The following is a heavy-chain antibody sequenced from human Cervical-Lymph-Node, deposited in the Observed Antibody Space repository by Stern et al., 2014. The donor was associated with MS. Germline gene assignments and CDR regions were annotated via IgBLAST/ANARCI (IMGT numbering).Heavy chain of an antibody. CDR2: IYPYDSDT. V-gene: IGHV5-51*01. Sequence: EVQLVQSGAEVKKPGASLKISCKLSGYSFTIYYIAWVRQMPGKGLEWMGVIYPYDSDTTYNPSFQGQVTISANKSITTAYLQWSSLRASDTAMYYCARHVQGFDYWGQGTLVTVSS. CDR3: ARHVQGFDY. CDR1: GYSFTIYY. J-gene: IGHJ4*02.